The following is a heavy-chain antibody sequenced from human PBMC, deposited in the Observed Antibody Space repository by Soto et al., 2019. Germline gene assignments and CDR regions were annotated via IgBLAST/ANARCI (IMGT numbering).Heavy chain of an antibody. V-gene: IGHV1-69*01. CDR3: AKEAGDH. D-gene: IGHD3-10*01. CDR1: GGNFNTYA. CDR2: IIPMFDIK. J-gene: IGHJ4*02. Sequence: QLQPVQSGAEVKERGSSVKISCKTSGGNFNTYALTWVRQAPGQGLEWIGGIIPMFDIKNVAQRFQGRLTLNADDSMTTAYMEMTSLRSDDTAVYYCAKEAGDHWGQGTLVTVSS.